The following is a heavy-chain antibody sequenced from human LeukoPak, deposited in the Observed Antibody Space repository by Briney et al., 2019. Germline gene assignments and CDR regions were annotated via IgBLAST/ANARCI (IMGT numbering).Heavy chain of an antibody. V-gene: IGHV4-31*03. J-gene: IGHJ4*02. D-gene: IGHD3-22*01. CDR3: ARGLNYYDSRYYFDY. CDR2: IYYTGST. CDR1: GGSISSGGYY. Sequence: PSETLSLTCTVSGGSISSGGYYWSWIRQHPGKGLEWIGYIYYTGSTYYSPSLKSRVTISVDTSKNQFSLKLSSVTAADTAVYYCARGLNYYDSRYYFDYWGQGTLVTVSS.